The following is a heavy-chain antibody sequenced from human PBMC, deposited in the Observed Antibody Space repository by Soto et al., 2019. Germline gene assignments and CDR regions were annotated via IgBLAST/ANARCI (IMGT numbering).Heavy chain of an antibody. CDR1: GYTFTSYY. CDR3: ARARTGDFDY. D-gene: IGHD7-27*01. Sequence: QVQLVQSGAEVKKPGASVKVSCKASGYTFTSYYMHWVRQAPGQGLEWMGIINPSAGSTNYAQKFQGRVTMTRDTSTSTVYMEPSSLRSEDTALYYCARARTGDFDYWGQGTLVTVSS. J-gene: IGHJ4*02. V-gene: IGHV1-46*01. CDR2: INPSAGST.